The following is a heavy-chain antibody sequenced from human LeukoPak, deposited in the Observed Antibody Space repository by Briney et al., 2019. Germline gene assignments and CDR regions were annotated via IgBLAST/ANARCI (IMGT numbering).Heavy chain of an antibody. J-gene: IGHJ4*02. Sequence: GGSLRLSCAASGFTFSSYAMSWIRQAPGKGLEWVANIKQDTSEKYYVDSVKGRFTISRDNAQNSLYLEMNSLRADDTAVYYCAREASWTFDYWGQGTLVTVSS. CDR3: AREASWTFDY. CDR1: GFTFSSYA. D-gene: IGHD3/OR15-3a*01. CDR2: IKQDTSEK. V-gene: IGHV3-7*01.